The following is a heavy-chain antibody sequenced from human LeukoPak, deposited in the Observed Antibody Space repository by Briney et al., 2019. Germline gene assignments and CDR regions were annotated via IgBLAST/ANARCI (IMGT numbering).Heavy chain of an antibody. CDR1: GFSISSYY. V-gene: IGHV4-59*08. CDR2: IYHSGST. Sequence: PSETLCLTCNASGFSISSYYWSWIRQPPGKRLEWIGYIYHSGSTNYNSPLKSRVTISVDTSKNQFSLKLSSVTAADTAVYYCARHASFAEYQSHLTHFDYWGQGTLVTVSS. J-gene: IGHJ4*02. CDR3: ARHASFAEYQSHLTHFDY. D-gene: IGHD2-2*01.